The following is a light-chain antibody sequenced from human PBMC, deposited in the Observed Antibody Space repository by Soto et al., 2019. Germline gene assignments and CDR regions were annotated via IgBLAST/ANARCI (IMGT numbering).Light chain of an antibody. J-gene: IGLJ1*01. CDR1: SSDVGEWNY. Sequence: SGLTQPPSASGSPGQSVTSSCTGTSSDVGEWNYVSWYQHHPGKAPKLMIYEVNKRPSGVPDRFSGSKSGNTASLTVSGLQAEDEADYYCSSYAGSNNYVFGGGTKVTVL. V-gene: IGLV2-8*01. CDR2: EVN. CDR3: SSYAGSNNYV.